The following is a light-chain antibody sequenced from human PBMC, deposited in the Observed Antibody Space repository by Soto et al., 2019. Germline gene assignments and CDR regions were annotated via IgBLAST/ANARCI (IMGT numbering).Light chain of an antibody. CDR3: QQYNNWRT. CDR2: GAS. J-gene: IGKJ1*01. CDR1: QSVSSN. V-gene: IGKV3-15*01. Sequence: EIVMTQSPATLSVSPGERATLSCRASQSVSSNLAWYQQKPGQAPRLLIYGASTRATGIPARFSGSGSGTXXTXTIXXLQSEDFAVYYCQQYNNWRTFGQGTKVEIK.